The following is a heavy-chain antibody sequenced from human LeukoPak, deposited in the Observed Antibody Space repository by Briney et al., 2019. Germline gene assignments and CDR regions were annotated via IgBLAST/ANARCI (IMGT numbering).Heavy chain of an antibody. V-gene: IGHV3-48*04. CDR2: ISSSSSTI. J-gene: IGHJ3*02. D-gene: IGHD5-18*01. Sequence: GGSLRLSCAASGFTFSSYSMNWVRQAPGKGLEWVSYISSSSSTIYYADSVKGRFTISRDNAKNSLYLQMNSLRAEDTAVYCCARGGYSYGPKAFDIWGQGTMVTVSS. CDR1: GFTFSSYS. CDR3: ARGGYSYGPKAFDI.